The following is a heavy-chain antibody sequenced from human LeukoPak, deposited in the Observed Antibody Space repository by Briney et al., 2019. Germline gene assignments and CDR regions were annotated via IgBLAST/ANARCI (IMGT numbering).Heavy chain of an antibody. CDR2: ISNDGSNK. V-gene: IGHV3-30*18. CDR3: AKDRGSTWSFDY. Sequence: GGSLRLSCAASGFTFRSDGMHWVRQAPGKGLEWVAVISNDGSNKYYADSVKGRFTVSRDNSKNTLYLQLNSLRAEDTAVHYCAKDRGSTWSFDYWGQGTLVTVSS. CDR1: GFTFRSDG. D-gene: IGHD6-13*01. J-gene: IGHJ4*02.